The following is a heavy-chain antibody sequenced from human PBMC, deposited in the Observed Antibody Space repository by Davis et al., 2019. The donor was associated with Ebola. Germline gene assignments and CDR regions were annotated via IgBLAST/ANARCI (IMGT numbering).Heavy chain of an antibody. Sequence: GESLKISCQDSGNSFTSHWIGRVRQMPGKGLEWVGIIYTGDSDTRYSPSFRGRVTISADKSTRTAYLQWGSRKASDTAMYYCASLRRTITGMDDGFDIWGQGTMVTVSS. J-gene: IGHJ3*02. CDR2: IYTGDSDT. D-gene: IGHD1-20*01. CDR1: GNSFTSHW. CDR3: ASLRRTITGMDDGFDI. V-gene: IGHV5-51*01.